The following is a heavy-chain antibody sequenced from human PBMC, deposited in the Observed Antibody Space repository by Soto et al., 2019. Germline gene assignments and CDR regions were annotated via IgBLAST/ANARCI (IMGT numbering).Heavy chain of an antibody. Sequence: PGGSLRLSCAASGFSVSSNYMSWVRQAPGKGLEWVSVIYSGGGTYYADSVKGRFTISRDNSKNTLYLQMNSLRAEDTAVYYCARDLVGATTEYFQHWGQGTLVTVSS. D-gene: IGHD1-26*01. V-gene: IGHV3-66*01. CDR2: IYSGGGT. J-gene: IGHJ1*01. CDR3: ARDLVGATTEYFQH. CDR1: GFSVSSNY.